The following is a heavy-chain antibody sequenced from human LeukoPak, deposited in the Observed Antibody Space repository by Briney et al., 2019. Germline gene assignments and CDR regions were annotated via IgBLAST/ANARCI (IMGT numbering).Heavy chain of an antibody. D-gene: IGHD3-16*01. J-gene: IGHJ4*02. Sequence: SETLSLTCTVSGGSISSYYWSWIRQPPGNGLEWIGENNHSGSTNYNPSLKSRVTISVDTSKNQFSLKLSSVTAADTAVYYCARGFGGVKSDFDYWGQGTLATVSS. V-gene: IGHV4-34*01. CDR2: NNHSGST. CDR3: ARGFGGVKSDFDY. CDR1: GGSISSYY.